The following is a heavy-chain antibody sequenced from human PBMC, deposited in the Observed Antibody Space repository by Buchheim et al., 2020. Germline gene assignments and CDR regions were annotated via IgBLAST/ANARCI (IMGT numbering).Heavy chain of an antibody. Sequence: EVQLVESGGGLVQPGGSLRLLCAASGFTFSSNWVTWVRQAPGKGLEWVANINQDGSAKNYVDSVKGRFTISRDNAKNSVYLQMNSLRAEDTAVFYCTRGGTYGTADYWGQGTL. CDR2: INQDGSAK. J-gene: IGHJ4*02. V-gene: IGHV3-7*01. D-gene: IGHD3-10*01. CDR3: TRGGTYGTADY. CDR1: GFTFSSNW.